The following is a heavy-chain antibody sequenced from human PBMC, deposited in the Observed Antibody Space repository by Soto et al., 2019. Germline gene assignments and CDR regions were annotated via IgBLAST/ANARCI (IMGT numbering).Heavy chain of an antibody. D-gene: IGHD3-10*01. CDR1: GYTFSSYD. CDR2: LNPSSGHA. J-gene: IGHJ4*02. CDR3: ARGREVKLVRG. V-gene: IGHV1-8*01. Sequence: QVQLVQSGAEVKKPGASVKVSCKASGYTFSSYDINWVRQATGQGLEWMGWLNPSSGHAGYAQKFQGRVTMTRDTAISTAYMELSSLKSEDTAVYFCARGREVKLVRGWGQGTQVTVSS.